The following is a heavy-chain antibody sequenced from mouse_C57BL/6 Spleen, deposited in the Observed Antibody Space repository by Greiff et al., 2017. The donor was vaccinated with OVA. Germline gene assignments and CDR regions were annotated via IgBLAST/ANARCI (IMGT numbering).Heavy chain of an antibody. CDR3: TPYYRY. CDR2: IDPETGGT. CDR1: GYTFTDYE. Sequence: VQLVESGAELVRPGASVTLSCKASGYTFTDYEMHWVKQTPVHGLEWIGAIDPETGGTAYNQKFKGKAILTADKSSSTAYMELRSLTSEDSAVYYCTPYYRYWGQGTTLTVSS. J-gene: IGHJ2*01. D-gene: IGHD2-14*01. V-gene: IGHV1-15*01.